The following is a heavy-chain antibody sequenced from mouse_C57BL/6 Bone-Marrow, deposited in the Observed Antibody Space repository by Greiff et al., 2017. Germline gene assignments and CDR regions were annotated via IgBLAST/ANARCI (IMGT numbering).Heavy chain of an antibody. Sequence: LQESGAELVKPGASVKISCKASGYAFSSYWMNWVKQRPGTGLEWIGQIYPGDGDTTYNGKFKGKATLTADKSSSTAYMQLSSLTSEDSAVYFCARSGGYYYGSSFDYWGQGTTLTVSS. CDR3: ARSGGYYYGSSFDY. D-gene: IGHD1-1*01. CDR2: IYPGDGDT. J-gene: IGHJ2*01. CDR1: GYAFSSYW. V-gene: IGHV1-80*01.